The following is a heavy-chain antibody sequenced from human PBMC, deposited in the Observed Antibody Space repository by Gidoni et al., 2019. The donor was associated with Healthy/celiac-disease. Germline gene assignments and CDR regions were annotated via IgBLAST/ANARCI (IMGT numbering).Heavy chain of an antibody. CDR2: IWYDGSNK. V-gene: IGHV3-33*01. CDR3: ARDLPYNWNDSPGDNKAAFDY. CDR1: GYPFSSYG. Sequence: QVQLVASGGGVVQPGRSLRLSCAASGYPFSSYGMHWVRQAPGKGLEWVAVIWYDGSNKYYADAVKGRFTISRDNSKNTLYLQMNSLRAEDTAVYYCARDLPYNWNDSPGDNKAAFDYWGQGTLVTVSS. D-gene: IGHD1-20*01. J-gene: IGHJ4*02.